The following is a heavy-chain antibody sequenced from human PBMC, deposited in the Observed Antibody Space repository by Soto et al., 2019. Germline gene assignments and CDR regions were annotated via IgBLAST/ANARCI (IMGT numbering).Heavy chain of an antibody. CDR2: IYSIGST. CDR3: RRSSRYSTDV. CDR1: VGSISRSSY. D-gene: IGHD6-13*01. Sequence: QLKLQESGPGLVKPSETLSLTCTVSVGSISRSSYWGWIRQPPGKGREWIGSIYSIGSTYYNPSLKSRVTISVDTSKNQFSLKLSSVTAADTAVYYCRRSSRYSTDVWGQGTTVTVSS. V-gene: IGHV4-39*01. J-gene: IGHJ6*02.